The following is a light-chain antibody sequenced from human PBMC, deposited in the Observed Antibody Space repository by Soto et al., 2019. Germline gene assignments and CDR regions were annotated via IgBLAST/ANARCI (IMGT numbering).Light chain of an antibody. Sequence: DILMTQSPSSLSASVGDRVTITCRASQGISNHLAWYQQKPGKVPKLLIYAASTLQSGVPSRFSGSGSGTDFTLTISSLQPEDVATYYCQKYNSAPQTFGQGTKVEIK. J-gene: IGKJ1*01. CDR2: AAS. V-gene: IGKV1-27*01. CDR1: QGISNH. CDR3: QKYNSAPQT.